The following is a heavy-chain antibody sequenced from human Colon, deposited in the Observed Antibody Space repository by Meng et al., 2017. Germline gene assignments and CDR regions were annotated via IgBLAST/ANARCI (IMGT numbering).Heavy chain of an antibody. D-gene: IGHD3/OR15-3a*01. Sequence: EVKLVESGGDLVQPGGSLRLSCAVAGFTLSSDWIHWVRQVPGKGLVWVSTMNDDGSCTTYADSVKGRFTISRDNAKNTLYLQMDNLRVEDSAVYYCTIVDGYWGQGTLVTVSS. CDR1: GFTLSSDW. CDR3: TIVDGY. CDR2: MNDDGSCT. J-gene: IGHJ4*02. V-gene: IGHV3-74*01.